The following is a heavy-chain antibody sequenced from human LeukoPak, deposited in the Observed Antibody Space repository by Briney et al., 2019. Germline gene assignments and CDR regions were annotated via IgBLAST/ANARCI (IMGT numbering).Heavy chain of an antibody. J-gene: IGHJ4*02. V-gene: IGHV3-30*19. CDR1: GFTFSSYG. D-gene: IGHD3-9*01. CDR2: ISYDGSNK. Sequence: GGSLRLSCAASGFTFSSYGMHWVRQAPGKGLEWVAVISYDGSNKYYADSVKGRFTISRDNSKNTLYLQMNSLRAEDTAVYYCARDREYDILTGYYPLNYFDYWGQGTLVTVSS. CDR3: ARDREYDILTGYYPLNYFDY.